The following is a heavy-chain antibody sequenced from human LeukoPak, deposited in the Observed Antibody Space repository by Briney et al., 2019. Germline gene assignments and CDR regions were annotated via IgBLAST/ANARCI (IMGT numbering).Heavy chain of an antibody. CDR3: ARHEDRNRYLDH. J-gene: IGHJ4*02. CDR2: INHRGGT. Sequence: SETLSLTCAVYGGPFSGFYWSWIRHLPGKGLEWFGEINHRGGTNYNPSLKSRVTISVDTSKNQFSLNLRSVTAADTAVYYCARHEDRNRYLDHWGQGTLDTLSS. CDR1: GGPFSGFY. V-gene: IGHV4-34*01.